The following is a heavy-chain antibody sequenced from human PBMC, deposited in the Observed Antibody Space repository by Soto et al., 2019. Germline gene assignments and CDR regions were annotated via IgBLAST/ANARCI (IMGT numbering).Heavy chain of an antibody. Sequence: GASVKVSCKASGYTFTSYGISWVRQAPGQGLEWMGWISAYNGNTNYAQKLQGRVTMTTDTSTSTAYMELRSLRSDDTAVYYCAREEQWLGHDAFDIWGQGXMVTVSS. D-gene: IGHD6-19*01. CDR3: AREEQWLGHDAFDI. CDR1: GYTFTSYG. J-gene: IGHJ3*02. V-gene: IGHV1-18*01. CDR2: ISAYNGNT.